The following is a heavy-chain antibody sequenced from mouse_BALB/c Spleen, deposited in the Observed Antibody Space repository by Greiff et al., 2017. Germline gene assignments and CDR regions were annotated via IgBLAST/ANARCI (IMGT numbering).Heavy chain of an antibody. D-gene: IGHD1-1*01. CDR3: ARRGTKVVDYFDD. CDR1: GYTFTSYW. V-gene: IGHV1-69*02. J-gene: IGHJ2*01. Sequence: QVQLQQPGAELVKPGAPVKLSCKASGYTFTSYWMNWVKQRPGRGLEWIGRIDPSDSETHYNQKFKDKATLTVNKSSSTAYIQLSSLTSEDSAVYYCARRGTKVVDYFDDWGQGTTLTVAA. CDR2: IDPSDSET.